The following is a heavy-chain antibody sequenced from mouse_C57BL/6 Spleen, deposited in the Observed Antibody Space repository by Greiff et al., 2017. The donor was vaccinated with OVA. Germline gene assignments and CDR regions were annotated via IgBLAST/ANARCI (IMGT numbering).Heavy chain of an antibody. CDR3: ARDGRGFAY. V-gene: IGHV5-17*01. CDR1: GFTFSDYG. Sequence: EVKVVESGGGLVKPGGSLKLSCAASGFTFSDYGMHWVRQAPEKGLEWVAYISSGSSPIYYADTVKGRFTISRDNAKNTLFLQMTSLRSEDTAMYYCARDGRGFAYWGQGTLVTVSA. CDR2: ISSGSSPI. J-gene: IGHJ3*01. D-gene: IGHD2-3*01.